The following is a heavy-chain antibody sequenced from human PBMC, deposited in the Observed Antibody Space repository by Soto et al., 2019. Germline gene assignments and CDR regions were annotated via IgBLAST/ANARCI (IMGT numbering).Heavy chain of an antibody. CDR3: ARDQEYSTSGLYWFDL. Sequence: VQLVQSGPEVKKPGASVKVSCKASGYTFTSFGITWVRQAPGQDLEWMGWISAYNGDTNYEPRLQGRVTMTTDTSTNTVYMELKNLKSDETAVYYCARDQEYSTSGLYWFDLWGQGTLVTVSS. J-gene: IGHJ5*02. CDR2: ISAYNGDT. D-gene: IGHD6-6*01. V-gene: IGHV1-18*04. CDR1: GYTFTSFG.